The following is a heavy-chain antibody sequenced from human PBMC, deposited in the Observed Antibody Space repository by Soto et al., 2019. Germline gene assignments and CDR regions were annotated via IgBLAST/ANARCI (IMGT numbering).Heavy chain of an antibody. CDR3: ARSEGLGVTTFDY. CDR2: IYHSGST. CDR1: GASIDSNAYS. Sequence: SETLSLTCTVSGASIDSNAYSWRWIRQPPGKGLEWIGYIYHSGSTYYNPSLKSRVTISVDRSENQFSLKLNSVTAADTAVYYCARSEGLGVTTFDYWGQGTLVTVSS. J-gene: IGHJ4*02. V-gene: IGHV4-30-2*01. D-gene: IGHD3-3*01.